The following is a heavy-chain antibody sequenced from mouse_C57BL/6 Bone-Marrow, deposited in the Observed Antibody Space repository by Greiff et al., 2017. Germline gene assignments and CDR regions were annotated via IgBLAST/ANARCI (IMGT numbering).Heavy chain of an antibody. CDR1: GYAFSSSW. D-gene: IGHD3-2*02. V-gene: IGHV1-82*01. CDR2: IYPGDGDT. CDR3: ARGGSSGPFAY. J-gene: IGHJ3*01. Sequence: QVQLQQSGPELVKPGASVKISCKASGYAFSSSWMNWVKQRPGKGLEWIGRIYPGDGDTNYKGKFKGKATLTADKSSSTAYMQLRSLTSADSAVYFCARGGSSGPFAYWGQGTLVTVSA.